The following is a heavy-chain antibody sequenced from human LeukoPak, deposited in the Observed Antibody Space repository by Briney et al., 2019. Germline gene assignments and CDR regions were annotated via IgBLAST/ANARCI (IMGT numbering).Heavy chain of an antibody. CDR1: GFSFSRDW. V-gene: IGHV3-74*01. J-gene: IGHJ4*02. Sequence: GGSLRLSCAASGFSFSRDWVQWARQAPGEGLVWVSRINSDGSRTNYADSVKGRFTISRDNAKNTLYLQMNSLRVEDTAVYYCARDGAGGLLLDYWGQGTLVTVSS. D-gene: IGHD3-22*01. CDR2: INSDGSRT. CDR3: ARDGAGGLLLDY.